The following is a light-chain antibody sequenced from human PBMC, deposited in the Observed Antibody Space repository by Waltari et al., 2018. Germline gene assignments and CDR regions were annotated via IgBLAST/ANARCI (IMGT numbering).Light chain of an antibody. CDR3: QQYNDWPPT. CDR1: QSVSSK. CDR2: GAS. V-gene: IGKV3-15*01. Sequence: EIVMTQSPATVPVSAGERATLSCRASQSVSSKLAWYQQKPGLAPRLLIYGASTRATGLPARFSGSGSGTEFTLTISSLQSEDFAVYYCQQYNDWPPTFGPGTKVGIK. J-gene: IGKJ3*01.